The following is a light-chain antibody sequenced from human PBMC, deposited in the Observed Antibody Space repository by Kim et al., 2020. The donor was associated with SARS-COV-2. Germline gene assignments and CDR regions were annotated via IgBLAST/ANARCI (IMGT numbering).Light chain of an antibody. CDR1: RSNIGVNS. V-gene: IGLV1-47*01. J-gene: IGLJ3*02. CDR3: AAWDDSLSAWV. Sequence: GQRVTISCSGSRSNIGVNSVYWFQQLPGTAPKLLIYGNSQRPSGVPDRFSASKSGTSASLAVSGLRSDDEADFYCAAWDDSLSAWVFGGGTKLTVL. CDR2: GNS.